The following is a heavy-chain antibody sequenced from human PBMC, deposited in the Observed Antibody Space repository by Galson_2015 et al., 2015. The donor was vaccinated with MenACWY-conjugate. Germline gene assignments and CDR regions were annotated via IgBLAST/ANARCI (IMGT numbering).Heavy chain of an antibody. CDR3: ARMHIVLDATDAFDI. D-gene: IGHD3-22*01. CDR1: GFSLSTYEMC. J-gene: IGHJ3*02. V-gene: IGHV2-70*18. Sequence: PALVKPTQTLTLTCTFSGFSLSTYEMCIYWVRQPPGKALEWLARIDWRDNKYYTTSLKTRLPIPKDTSTNQVVLTMTNVDPVDTATYYCARMHIVLDATDAFDIWGQGTMVTVSS. CDR2: IDWRDNK.